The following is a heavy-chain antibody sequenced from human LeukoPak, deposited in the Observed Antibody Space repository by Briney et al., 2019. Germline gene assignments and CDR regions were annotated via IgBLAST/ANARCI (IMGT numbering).Heavy chain of an antibody. CDR3: ARRIMITFGGVIAQDY. CDR2: IYYSGST. CDR1: GGSISSRSYY. Sequence: PWETLSLTCTVSGGSISSRSYYWGWIPQPPGKGLEWIGSIYYSGSTYYNQPLKSRVTISVDTSKNQFSLKRSSVTAADTAVYYCARRIMITFGGVIAQDYWGQGTLVTVSS. D-gene: IGHD3-16*02. J-gene: IGHJ4*02. V-gene: IGHV4-39*01.